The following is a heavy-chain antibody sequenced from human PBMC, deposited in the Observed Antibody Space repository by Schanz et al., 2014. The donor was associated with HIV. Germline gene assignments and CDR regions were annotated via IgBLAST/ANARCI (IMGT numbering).Heavy chain of an antibody. Sequence: VQLVESGGGVVQPGRSLRLSCAASGFSFSYYGMNWVRQAPGKGLEWVSSISSNSAYIYYADSLKGRFTISRDNAKNTLHLQMNSLRVEDTAVYFCARGLGTWGQGTLVTVSS. J-gene: IGHJ4*02. D-gene: IGHD7-27*01. CDR1: GFSFSYYG. CDR3: ARGLGT. V-gene: IGHV3-21*01. CDR2: ISSNSAYI.